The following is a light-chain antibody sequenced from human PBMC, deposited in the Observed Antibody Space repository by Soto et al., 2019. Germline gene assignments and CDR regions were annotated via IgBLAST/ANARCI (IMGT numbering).Light chain of an antibody. CDR2: GAS. CDR3: QQLNSDWYA. CDR1: QGISTY. V-gene: IGKV1-9*01. J-gene: IGKJ2*01. Sequence: DIQLTQSPSFLSASVGDRVTITCRASQGISTYLAWYLQRPGKAPKLLIYGASTLQSGVPSRFSGSGSGTEFPLTLSSLQPEDFGTYYCQQLNSDWYAFGQGTKLEIK.